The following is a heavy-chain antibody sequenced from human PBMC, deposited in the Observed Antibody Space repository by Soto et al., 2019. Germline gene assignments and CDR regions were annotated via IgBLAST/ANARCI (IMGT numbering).Heavy chain of an antibody. V-gene: IGHV3-33*01. CDR3: ARDFSHYYYYYGMDV. CDR1: GFTFSIYG. Sequence: PGGSLRLSCAASGFTFSIYGMHWVRHAPGKGLEWVAVIWYDGSNKYYADSVKGRFTISRDNSKNTLYLQMNSLRAEDTAVYYCARDFSHYYYYYGMDVWGQGTTVTVSS. J-gene: IGHJ6*02. CDR2: IWYDGSNK. D-gene: IGHD3-3*01.